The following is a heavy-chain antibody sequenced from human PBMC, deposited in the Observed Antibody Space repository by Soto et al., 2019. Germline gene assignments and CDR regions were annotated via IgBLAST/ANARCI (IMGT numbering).Heavy chain of an antibody. Sequence: LRLSCAASGFTVSSNYMSWVRQAPGKGLEWVSVIYSGGTTFYADSVKGRFIISRDNSKNTLYLQMNSLRADDTAVYYCASERWLSTWGQGTLVTVSS. CDR2: IYSGGTT. V-gene: IGHV3-53*01. CDR1: GFTVSSNY. CDR3: ASERWLST. D-gene: IGHD6-19*01. J-gene: IGHJ5*02.